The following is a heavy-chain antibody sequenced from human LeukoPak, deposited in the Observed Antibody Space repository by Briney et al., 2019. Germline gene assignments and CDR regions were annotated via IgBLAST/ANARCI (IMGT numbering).Heavy chain of an antibody. Sequence: GASVKVSCKASGGTFSSYAISWVRQAPGQGLEWMGRIIPILGIANYAQKFQGRVTITADKSTSTAYMELSSLRSEDTAVYYCAKGHGRPIYYYYGMDVWGQGTTVTVSS. J-gene: IGHJ6*02. CDR1: GGTFSSYA. V-gene: IGHV1-69*04. CDR2: IIPILGIA. CDR3: AKGHGRPIYYYYGMDV.